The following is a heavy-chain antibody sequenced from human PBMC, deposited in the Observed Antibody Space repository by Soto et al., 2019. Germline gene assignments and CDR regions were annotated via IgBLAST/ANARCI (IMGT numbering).Heavy chain of an antibody. CDR1: GGSIGTYY. J-gene: IGHJ5*02. D-gene: IGHD4-17*01. CDR2: IYYSGST. V-gene: IGHV4-59*08. CDR3: AKSPQYGRTLDP. Sequence: SETLSLTCTVSGGSIGTYYWSWIRQPPGKGLEWIGYIYYSGSTNYNPSLKSRVTISVDTSKNQFSLKLSSVTAADTAVYYCAKSPQYGRTLDPWGPGPLVTVSS.